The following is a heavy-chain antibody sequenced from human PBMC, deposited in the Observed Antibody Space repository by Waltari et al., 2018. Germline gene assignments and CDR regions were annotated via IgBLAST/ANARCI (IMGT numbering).Heavy chain of an antibody. V-gene: IGHV4-34*01. J-gene: IGHJ4*02. CDR3: ATLSRYCSSTSC. CDR2: INHSGST. Sequence: QVQLQQWGAGLLKPSETLSLTCAVYGGSFSGYYWSWTRQPPGKGLEWIGEINHSGSTNYNPSLKSRVTISVDTSKNQFSLKLSSVTAADTAVYYCATLSRYCSSTSCWGQGTLVTVSS. D-gene: IGHD2-2*01. CDR1: GGSFSGYY.